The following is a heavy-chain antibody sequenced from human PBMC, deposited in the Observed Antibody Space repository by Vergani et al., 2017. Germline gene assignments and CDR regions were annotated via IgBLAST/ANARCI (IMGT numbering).Heavy chain of an antibody. CDR1: GGSISSGGYY. D-gene: IGHD2-15*01. J-gene: IGHJ6*02. CDR2: IYYSGST. CDR3: ASAPYCSGGSCYSGDYYYGMDV. V-gene: IGHV4-31*03. Sequence: QVQLQESGPGLVKPSQTLSLTCTVSGGSISSGGYYWSWIRQHPGKGLEWIGYIYYSGSTYYNPSLKSRVTISVDTSKNQFSLKLSSGTAADTAVYYCASAPYCSGGSCYSGDYYYGMDVWGQGTTVTVSS.